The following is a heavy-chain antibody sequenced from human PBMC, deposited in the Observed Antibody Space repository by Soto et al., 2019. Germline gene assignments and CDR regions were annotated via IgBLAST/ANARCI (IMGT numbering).Heavy chain of an antibody. CDR1: GYTFTSYG. V-gene: IGHV1-18*01. D-gene: IGHD3-16*02. CDR3: ARDYRSYDYIWGSYRQTFDY. CDR2: ISAYNGNT. Sequence: GPSVKVSCKASGYTFTSYGISWVRQAPGQGLEWMGWISAYNGNTNYAQKLQGRVTMTTDTSTSTAYMELRSLRSDDTAVYYCARDYRSYDYIWGSYRQTFDYWGQGTLVTVSS. J-gene: IGHJ4*02.